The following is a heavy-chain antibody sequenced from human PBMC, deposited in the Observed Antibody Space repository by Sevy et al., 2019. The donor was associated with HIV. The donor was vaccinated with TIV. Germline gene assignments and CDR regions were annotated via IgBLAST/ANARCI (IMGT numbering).Heavy chain of an antibody. J-gene: IGHJ4*02. Sequence: GGSLRLSCVASGFTFSDSWMTWVRQAPGKGLERIAFINEDGSRLGYGDSVRGRVTISRENTKNSLYLQMNSLRAEDTAVYFCARDRAYSALDYWGQGTLVTVSS. V-gene: IGHV3-7*01. CDR3: ARDRAYSALDY. CDR1: GFTFSDSW. CDR2: INEDGSRL. D-gene: IGHD5-18*01.